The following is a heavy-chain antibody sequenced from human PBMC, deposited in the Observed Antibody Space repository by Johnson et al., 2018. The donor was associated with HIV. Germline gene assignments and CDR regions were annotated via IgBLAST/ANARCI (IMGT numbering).Heavy chain of an antibody. CDR3: AKDLWVTITGTKGQPDAFDI. Sequence: VQLVESGGGLVQPGGSLRLSCAASGFTFSSYDMHWVRQATGKGLEWVSAIGTAGDTYYPGSVKGRFTIPRDNSKNTRYLQMNSLRAEDTAMYYCAKDLWVTITGTKGQPDAFDIWGQGTMVTVSS. J-gene: IGHJ3*02. V-gene: IGHV3-13*01. D-gene: IGHD1-7*01. CDR1: GFTFSSYD. CDR2: IGTAGDT.